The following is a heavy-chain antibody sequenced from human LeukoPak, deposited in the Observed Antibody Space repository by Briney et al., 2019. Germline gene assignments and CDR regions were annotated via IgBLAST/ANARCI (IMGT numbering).Heavy chain of an antibody. Sequence: PGGSLRLSCAASKFAFSSYAMSWVRQAPGKGLEWVSAISGGGGNTYYADSVKGRITISRDNSKNTLYLQMNSLRAEDTAVYYCGKNRYSGSLSPFDIWGQGTMVTVSS. CDR3: GKNRYSGSLSPFDI. J-gene: IGHJ3*02. CDR2: ISGGGGNT. CDR1: KFAFSSYA. D-gene: IGHD1-26*01. V-gene: IGHV3-23*01.